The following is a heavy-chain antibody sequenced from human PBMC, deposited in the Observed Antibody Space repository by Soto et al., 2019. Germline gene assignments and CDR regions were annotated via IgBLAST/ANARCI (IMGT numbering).Heavy chain of an antibody. D-gene: IGHD2-2*01. J-gene: IGHJ3*02. CDR1: GGTFSSYA. CDR3: ARVGDCSSTSCYARGAFDI. V-gene: IGHV1-69*13. CDR2: IIPIFGTA. Sequence: SVKVSCTASGGTFSSYAISWVRQAPGQGLEWMGGIIPIFGTANYAQKFQGRVTITADESTSTAYMELSSLRSEDTAVYYCARVGDCSSTSCYARGAFDIWGQGTMVTVSS.